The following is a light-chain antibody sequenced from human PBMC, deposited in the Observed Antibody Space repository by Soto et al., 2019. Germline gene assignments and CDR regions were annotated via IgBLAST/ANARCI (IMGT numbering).Light chain of an antibody. CDR3: QQRSTWPQT. V-gene: IGKV3-11*01. J-gene: IGKJ1*01. CDR1: QSVDNY. Sequence: EFVLTQSPGTLSLSPGERATLSCRASQSVDNYLDWYQQKPGQAPRLLIYESSNRATGIPARFSGSGSGTDFSLTISSLEPEDFAVYYCQQRSTWPQTFGQGTKVDIK. CDR2: ESS.